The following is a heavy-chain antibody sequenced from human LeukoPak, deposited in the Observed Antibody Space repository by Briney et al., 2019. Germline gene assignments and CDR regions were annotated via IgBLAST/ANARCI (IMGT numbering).Heavy chain of an antibody. CDR2: ISTSGSNI. CDR3: ARDGTSGWFLDV. D-gene: IGHD6-13*01. Sequence: GGSLRLSCAVSGFTVSSFEMNWVRQAPGKGLEWVSYISTSGSNIYYADSLKGRFTISRDNSKNTLYLQMNSLRAEDTAVYYCARDGTSGWFLDVWGQGTTVTVSS. CDR1: GFTVSSFE. V-gene: IGHV3-48*03. J-gene: IGHJ6*02.